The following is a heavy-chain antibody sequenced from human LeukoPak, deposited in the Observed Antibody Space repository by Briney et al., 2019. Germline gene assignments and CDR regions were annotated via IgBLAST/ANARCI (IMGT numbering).Heavy chain of an antibody. CDR2: ISANNI. Sequence: PGGSLRLSCAASGFTFSSYSMTWVRQAPGKGLEWISYISANNIDYADSVKGRFTISIDNAKNSLYLQMNSLRDEDTAVYYCVRDHIWSFDYWGQGTLVTVSS. D-gene: IGHD1-1*01. V-gene: IGHV3-48*02. CDR3: VRDHIWSFDY. J-gene: IGHJ4*02. CDR1: GFTFSSYS.